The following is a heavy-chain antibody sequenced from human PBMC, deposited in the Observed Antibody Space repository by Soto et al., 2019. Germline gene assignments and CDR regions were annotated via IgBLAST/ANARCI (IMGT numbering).Heavy chain of an antibody. CDR3: AKGGYNCGFLVDC. Sequence: EVQLLESGGGLVQPGGSLRLSCAASGFTFSTYAMSWVRQAPGKGLEWVSTIDNSGGITYYADSVKGRFTITRDNSKNSVHLQMNSLRAEATAVDYCAKGGYNCGFLVDCWGQGTLVTVSS. J-gene: IGHJ4*02. D-gene: IGHD1-1*01. CDR2: IDNSGGIT. CDR1: GFTFSTYA. V-gene: IGHV3-23*05.